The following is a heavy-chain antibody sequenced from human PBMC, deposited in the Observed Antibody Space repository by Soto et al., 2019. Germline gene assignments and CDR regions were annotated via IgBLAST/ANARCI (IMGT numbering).Heavy chain of an antibody. CDR2: INPNTGGL. V-gene: IGHV1-2*07. J-gene: IGHJ5*02. Sequence: QVQLVQSGAELKKPGASVKVSCTASGYTFTGSYIHWVRQAPGHGLEWMGWINPNTGGLKTAHKFRGRVTMTSDTSINTTYMELTSLRPDDTAVYFCARDATNTIFGMNGFDPWGQGTLVTVSS. D-gene: IGHD3-3*01. CDR3: ARDATNTIFGMNGFDP. CDR1: GYTFTGSY.